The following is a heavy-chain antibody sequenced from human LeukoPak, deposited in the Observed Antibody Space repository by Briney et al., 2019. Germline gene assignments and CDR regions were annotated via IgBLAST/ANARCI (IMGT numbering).Heavy chain of an antibody. V-gene: IGHV3-74*01. CDR3: ARGYSSSYRIDY. CDR1: GFTFSNYW. Sequence: GGSLRLSCAASGFTFSNYWVHWVRQAPGKGLVWVSRINGDGSSTTYADSMKGRFTISRDNAKNTLYLQMNSLRAEDTAVYYCARGYSSSYRIDYWGQGTLVTVSS. CDR2: INGDGSST. D-gene: IGHD6-6*01. J-gene: IGHJ4*02.